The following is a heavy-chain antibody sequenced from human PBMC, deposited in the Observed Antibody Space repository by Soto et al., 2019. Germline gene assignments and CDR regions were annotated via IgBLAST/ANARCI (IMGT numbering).Heavy chain of an antibody. CDR1: GGSISSGGYS. CDR2: IYHSGST. CDR3: AAGGGLPRYY. J-gene: IGHJ4*02. Sequence: QLQLQESGSGLVKPSQTLSLTCAVSGGSISSGGYSWSWIRQPPGKGLEWIGYIYHSGSTYYNPSLKSRLTISVDRSTNKFSLKLSSVTAADTAVYYCAAGGGLPRYYWGQGTLVTVSS. V-gene: IGHV4-30-2*01. D-gene: IGHD5-12*01.